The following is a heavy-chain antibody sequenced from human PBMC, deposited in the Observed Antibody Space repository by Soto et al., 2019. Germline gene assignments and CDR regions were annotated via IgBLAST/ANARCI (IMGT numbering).Heavy chain of an antibody. D-gene: IGHD3-3*01. J-gene: IGHJ6*02. Sequence: EVQLVESGGGLVLPGGSPSLSCAASGFIFSSSWMTWVRQAPGKGLEWVANIKPDGSEVYYADSVKGRFTISRDNPRNSLYLQMSSLRAEDTAVYYCARESLLKSIPIYGYYYYAMDVWGQGTTVIVSS. CDR1: GFIFSSSW. CDR2: IKPDGSEV. V-gene: IGHV3-7*03. CDR3: ARESLLKSIPIYGYYYYAMDV.